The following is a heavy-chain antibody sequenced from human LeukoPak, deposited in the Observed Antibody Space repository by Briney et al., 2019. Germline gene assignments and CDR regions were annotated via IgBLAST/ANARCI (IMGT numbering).Heavy chain of an antibody. J-gene: IGHJ5*02. CDR2: INHSGST. V-gene: IGHV4-39*07. Sequence: SETLSLTCTVSGGSISSSTYYWGWIRQPPGKGLEWIGEINHSGSTNYNPSLKSRVTISVDTSKNQFSLKLSSVTAADTAVYYCASNRGYSSSWYWFNWFDPWGQGTLVTVSS. D-gene: IGHD6-13*01. CDR1: GGSISSSTYY. CDR3: ASNRGYSSSWYWFNWFDP.